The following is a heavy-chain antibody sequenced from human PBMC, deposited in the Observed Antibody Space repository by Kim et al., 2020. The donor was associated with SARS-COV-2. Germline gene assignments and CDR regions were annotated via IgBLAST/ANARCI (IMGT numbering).Heavy chain of an antibody. Sequence: GGSLRLSCAASGFTFSSDAMSWVRQAPGKALEWVSAISGSGGSTYYADFVKGRFTISRDNSKNTLYLQMNSLRAEDTAVYYCAKFPVILTGYYAYYYCYGMVVWGQRTTVTVYS. V-gene: IGHV3-23*01. CDR1: GFTFSSDA. D-gene: IGHD3-9*01. CDR2: ISGSGGST. CDR3: AKFPVILTGYYAYYYCYGMVV. J-gene: IGHJ6*02.